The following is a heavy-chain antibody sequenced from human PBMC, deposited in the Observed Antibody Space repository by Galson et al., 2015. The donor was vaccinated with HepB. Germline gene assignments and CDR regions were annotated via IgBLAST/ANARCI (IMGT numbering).Heavy chain of an antibody. Sequence: SVKVSCKASGYTFTSYAMHWVRQAPGQRLEWMGWINAGNGNTKYSQKFQGRVTIIRDTSASTAYMELSSLRSEDTAVYYCARDPWGATGWFDPWGQGTLVTVSS. CDR1: GYTFTSYA. J-gene: IGHJ5*02. V-gene: IGHV1-3*01. D-gene: IGHD1-26*01. CDR3: ARDPWGATGWFDP. CDR2: INAGNGNT.